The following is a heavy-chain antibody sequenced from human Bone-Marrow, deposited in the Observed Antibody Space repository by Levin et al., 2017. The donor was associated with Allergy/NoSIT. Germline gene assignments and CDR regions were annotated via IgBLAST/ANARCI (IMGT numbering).Heavy chain of an antibody. CDR3: ASRIKAPGGLDV. CDR2: ISSSSAYI. V-gene: IGHV3-21*01. Sequence: LSFTCAVSGVTSNNSTLSWVRQPPGKGLEWVSSISSSSAYIQYADSVKGRFTVSRDNAEKSLYLQMNSLRAEDTAIYYCASRIKAPGGLDVWGQGTAVTVSS. CDR1: GVTSNNST. J-gene: IGHJ6*02. D-gene: IGHD3-10*01.